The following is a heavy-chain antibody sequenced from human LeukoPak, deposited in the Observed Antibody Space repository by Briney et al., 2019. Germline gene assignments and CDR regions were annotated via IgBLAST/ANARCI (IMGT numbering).Heavy chain of an antibody. V-gene: IGHV3-11*01. CDR2: ISSSGSTI. J-gene: IGHJ4*02. CDR1: GFTFSDYY. Sequence: PGGSLRLSCAASGFTFSDYYMSWLRQAPGKGLEGVSCISSSGSTIYYADSVKGRFAISRDNAKNSLYQQMNSLRAEDTAIYYCARGLPATSLDYWGQGTLVTVSS. CDR3: ARGLPATSLDY. D-gene: IGHD2-2*01.